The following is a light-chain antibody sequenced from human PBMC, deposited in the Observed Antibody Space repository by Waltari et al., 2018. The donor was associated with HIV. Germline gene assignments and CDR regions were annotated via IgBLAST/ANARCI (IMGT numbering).Light chain of an antibody. J-gene: IGKJ3*01. V-gene: IGKV3-15*01. CDR2: GAS. CDR1: QSVSTN. Sequence: EILLTQSPATLSVSPGERATLSCRASQSVSTNLAWYQRKPGQAPRLLIYGASTRATGIPARFSGSGSGTEFTLTIGSLQSEDFAVYFCQQYDSSPFTFGPGTKVDIK. CDR3: QQYDSSPFT.